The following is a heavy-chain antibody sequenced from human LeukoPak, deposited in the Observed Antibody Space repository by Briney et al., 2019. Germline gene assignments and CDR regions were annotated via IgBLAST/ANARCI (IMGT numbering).Heavy chain of an antibody. CDR3: ARERQSCRGDCSDY. CDR2: IIQSGSTV. CDR1: GFTFSIYE. Sequence: GGSLRLSCVASGFTFSIYEMNWVRQAPGKGLEWVSYIIQSGSTVYYADSVKGRFTISRDNAKNSLYLQMNSLRAEDTAVYYCARERQSCRGDCSDYWGQGKLVTVSS. J-gene: IGHJ4*02. D-gene: IGHD2-15*01. V-gene: IGHV3-48*03.